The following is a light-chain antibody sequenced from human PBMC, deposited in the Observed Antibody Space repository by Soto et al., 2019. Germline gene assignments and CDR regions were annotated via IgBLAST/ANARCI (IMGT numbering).Light chain of an antibody. V-gene: IGKV3-11*01. Sequence: EIVLTQSPATLSLPPGERATLSCRASQSVSSYLAWYQQKPGQAPRLLIYDASNRATGIPARFSGSGSGTDFTLTISSLEPEDFSVSYCQQSSKWPTFGQGTKVEI. J-gene: IGKJ1*01. CDR2: DAS. CDR1: QSVSSY. CDR3: QQSSKWPT.